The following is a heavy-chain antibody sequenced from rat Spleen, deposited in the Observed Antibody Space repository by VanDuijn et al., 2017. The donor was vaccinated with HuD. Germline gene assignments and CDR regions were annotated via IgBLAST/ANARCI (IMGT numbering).Heavy chain of an antibody. CDR3: TRDLYLGFAY. CDR2: ISSDGRRN. J-gene: IGHJ3*01. CDR1: GFTFSNYD. Sequence: EVQLVESGGGLVQPGRSLKLSCAASGFTFSNYDMAWVRQAPTKGLEWVATISSDGRRNYYRDSVKGRFTISRDNAQSTLYLQMHSLRSEDTATYYCTRDLYLGFAYWGQGTLVTVSS. D-gene: IGHD2-1*01. V-gene: IGHV5-29*01.